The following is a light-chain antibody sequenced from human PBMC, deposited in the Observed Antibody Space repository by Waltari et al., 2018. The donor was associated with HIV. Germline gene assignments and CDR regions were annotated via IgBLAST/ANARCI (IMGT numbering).Light chain of an antibody. CDR2: EVS. Sequence: QSALTQPASVSGSPGQSVTISCTGTRSDIGGYNYVSWYQQHPGKAPKLIIYEVSDRPSGVSNRLSGARSGSTASLTISGLQAEDEAHYYCSSATSSDTLIFGGGTKLTVL. CDR3: SSATSSDTLI. V-gene: IGLV2-14*01. CDR1: RSDIGGYNY. J-gene: IGLJ2*01.